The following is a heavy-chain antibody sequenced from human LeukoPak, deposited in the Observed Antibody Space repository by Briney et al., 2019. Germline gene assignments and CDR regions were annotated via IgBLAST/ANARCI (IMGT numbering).Heavy chain of an antibody. J-gene: IGHJ4*02. CDR1: GFSFNNDW. CDR2: INQDGSEK. V-gene: IGHV3-7*01. Sequence: GGSLRLSCATSGFSFNNDWMDWVRQAPGKGLEWVANINQDGSEKNCLDSVKGRFTISRDNAQNSLYLQMNGLRVEGTAVYYCTRRLDEWGQGTLVTVSS. CDR3: TRRLDE. D-gene: IGHD3-16*01.